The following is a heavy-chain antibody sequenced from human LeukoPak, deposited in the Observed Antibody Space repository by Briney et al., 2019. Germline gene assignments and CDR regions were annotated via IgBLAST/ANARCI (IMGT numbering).Heavy chain of an antibody. D-gene: IGHD2-2*01. Sequence: GSLRLSCAASGFTSSSYSMNWVRQAPGKGLEWVSSISSSSSYIYYADSVKGRFTISRDNAKNSLYLQMNSLRAEDTAVYYCARDAPDGTNFDYWGQGTLVTVSS. CDR3: ARDAPDGTNFDY. J-gene: IGHJ4*02. V-gene: IGHV3-21*01. CDR1: GFTSSSYS. CDR2: ISSSSSYI.